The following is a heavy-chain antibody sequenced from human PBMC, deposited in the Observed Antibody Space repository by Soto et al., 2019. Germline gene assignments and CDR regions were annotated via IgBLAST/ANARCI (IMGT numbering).Heavy chain of an antibody. CDR2: IIPILGTA. V-gene: IGHV1-69*13. CDR3: ARKTGHCSSTSCYPQYYYYYGMDV. J-gene: IGHJ6*02. Sequence: SVKVSCKASGGTFSSYAISWVRQAPGQGLEWMGGIIPILGTANYAQKFQGRVTITADESTSTAYMELSSLRSEDTAVYYCARKTGHCSSTSCYPQYYYYYGMDVWGQGTTVTVSS. CDR1: GGTFSSYA. D-gene: IGHD2-2*01.